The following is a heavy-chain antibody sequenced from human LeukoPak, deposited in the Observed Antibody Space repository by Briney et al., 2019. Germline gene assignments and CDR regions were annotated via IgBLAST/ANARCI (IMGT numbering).Heavy chain of an antibody. CDR1: GGSFSGYY. D-gene: IGHD1-14*01. Sequence: SVTLSFTCAVYGGSFSGYYWSWLRHPPGQGLEGIGEINDSGSTNYSPSLTSRVTISVDTSKNQFSLKLSSVTAADTAVYYCARNRHFDYWGQGTLVTVSS. J-gene: IGHJ4*02. CDR2: INDSGST. CDR3: ARNRHFDY. V-gene: IGHV4-34*01.